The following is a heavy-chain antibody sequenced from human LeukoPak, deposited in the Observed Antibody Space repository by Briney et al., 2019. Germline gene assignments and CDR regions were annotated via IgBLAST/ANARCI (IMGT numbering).Heavy chain of an antibody. J-gene: IGHJ2*01. Sequence: KPSETLSLTCTVSGGSISSSSYYWGWIRQPPGKGLEWMGSIYYSGSTYYNPSLKSRVTIPVDTSKNQFSLKLSSVTAADTAVYYCATRGDCSSTSCYTRDWYFDLWGRGTLVTVSS. CDR3: ATRGDCSSTSCYTRDWYFDL. CDR1: GGSISSSSYY. D-gene: IGHD2-2*02. CDR2: IYYSGST. V-gene: IGHV4-39*01.